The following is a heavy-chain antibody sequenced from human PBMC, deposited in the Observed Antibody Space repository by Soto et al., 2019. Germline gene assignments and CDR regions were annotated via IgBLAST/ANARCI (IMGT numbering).Heavy chain of an antibody. CDR2: ISSNGGST. V-gene: IGHV3-64D*06. D-gene: IGHD2-2*01. J-gene: IGHJ5*02. CDR1: VFTVSSYA. Sequence: PGGSLRLSCSASVFTVSSYAMHWVRQAPGKGLEYVSAISSNGGSTYYADSVKGRFTISRDNSKNTLYLQMSSLRAEDTAVYYCVKAGYCSSTSCYHSDWFDPWGQGTLVTVSS. CDR3: VKAGYCSSTSCYHSDWFDP.